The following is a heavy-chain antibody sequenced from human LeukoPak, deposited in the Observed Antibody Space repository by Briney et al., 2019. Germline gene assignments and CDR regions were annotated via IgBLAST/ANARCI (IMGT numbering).Heavy chain of an antibody. CDR2: INSDGSST. CDR3: ARADSRYCSSTSCYRSYDY. CDR1: GFTFSSYS. Sequence: GGSLRLSCAASGFTFSSYSMNWVRQAPGKGLVWVSRINSDGSSTSYADSVKGRFTISRDNAKNTLYLQMNSLRAEDTAVYYCARADSRYCSSTSCYRSYDYWGQGTLVTVSS. D-gene: IGHD2-2*01. J-gene: IGHJ4*02. V-gene: IGHV3-74*01.